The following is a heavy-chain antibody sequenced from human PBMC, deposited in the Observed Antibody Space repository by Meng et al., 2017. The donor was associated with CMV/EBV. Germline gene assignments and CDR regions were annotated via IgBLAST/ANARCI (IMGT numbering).Heavy chain of an antibody. CDR3: AKEAAMVTGDYYYYYYGMDV. V-gene: IGHV3-30-3*01. CDR1: RFTFSNYA. J-gene: IGHJ6*02. CDR2: ISYDGSNK. D-gene: IGHD5-18*01. Sequence: GESLKISCAASRFTFSNYAMHWVRQAPGKGLEWVAVISYDGSNKYYADSVKGRFTMSRDNSKNTLYLQMNSLRAEDTAVYYCAKEAAMVTGDYYYYYYGMDVWGQGTTVTVSS.